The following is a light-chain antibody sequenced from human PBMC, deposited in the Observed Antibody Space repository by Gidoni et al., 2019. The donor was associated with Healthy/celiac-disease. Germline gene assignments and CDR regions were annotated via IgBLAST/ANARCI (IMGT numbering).Light chain of an antibody. V-gene: IGKV1-NL1*01. CDR1: QGISNS. CDR3: QQYYTTPRT. Sequence: DIQMTQSPSSLSASVGDRVTITCRASQGISNSLAWYQQKPGKAPKLLLYAASRLESGVPSRFRGSGSGTDYTLTIISLQPEDFATYFCQQYYTTPRTFGQGTKVEIK. J-gene: IGKJ1*01. CDR2: AAS.